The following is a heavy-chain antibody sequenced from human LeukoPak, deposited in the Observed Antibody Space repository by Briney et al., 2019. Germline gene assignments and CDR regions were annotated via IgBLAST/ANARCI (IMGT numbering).Heavy chain of an antibody. J-gene: IGHJ4*02. CDR1: GGSISSSSYY. Sequence: PSETLSLTCTVSGGSISSSSYYWGWIRQPPGKGLEWIGIIYYSGSTYYNPSLKSRVTISVDTSKNQFSLKLSSVTAADTAVYYCARHLIRAIVVVPAAILYWGQGTLVTVSS. V-gene: IGHV4-39*01. CDR2: IYYSGST. D-gene: IGHD2-2*01. CDR3: ARHLIRAIVVVPAAILY.